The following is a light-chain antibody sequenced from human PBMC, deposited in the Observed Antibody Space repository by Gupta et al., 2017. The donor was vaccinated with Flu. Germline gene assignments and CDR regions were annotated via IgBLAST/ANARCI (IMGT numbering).Light chain of an antibody. V-gene: IGKV1-39*01. CDR2: AAS. J-gene: IGKJ5*01. Sequence: DIQMTQSPSSLSASVGDRVTITCRASQSISGYLHWYQQKPGKAPKFLIYAASSLQSGVPSRFSGSASGTDFTLTISVLQPEDFTTYFCQQSDTTPVTFGQGTRLEIK. CDR3: QQSDTTPVT. CDR1: QSISGY.